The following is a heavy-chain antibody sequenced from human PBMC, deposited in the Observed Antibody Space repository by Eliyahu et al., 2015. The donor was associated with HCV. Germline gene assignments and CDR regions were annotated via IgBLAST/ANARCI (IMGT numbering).Heavy chain of an antibody. CDR1: GGSITTSX. D-gene: IGHD6-19*01. J-gene: IGHJ5*02. CDR3: ASGGGGIAVAGTGGWFDP. CDR2: IHYXGST. Sequence: QVQLQESGPGLVKPSETLSLTCTVSGGSITTSXWSXIRQPPGKGLEWXGYIHYXGSTNYNPSLKSRVTISVDTSKNQFSLNLTSVTAADTAVYYCASGGGGIAVAGTGGWFDPWGQGTLVTVSS. V-gene: IGHV4-59*01.